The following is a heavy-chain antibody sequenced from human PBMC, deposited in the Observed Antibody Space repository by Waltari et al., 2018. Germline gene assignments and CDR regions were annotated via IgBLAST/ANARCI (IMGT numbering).Heavy chain of an antibody. CDR3: ARSYYSFYYYYMDV. D-gene: IGHD1-26*01. CDR2: INHSGST. CDR1: GGSFSGYY. Sequence: QVQLQQWGAGLLKPSETLSLTCAVYGGSFSGYYWSWIRQPPGKGLEWIGEINHSGSTNYNPSLKSRVTISVDTSKNQFSLKLSSVTAADTAVYYCARSYYSFYYYYMDVWGKGTTVTVSS. V-gene: IGHV4-34*01. J-gene: IGHJ6*03.